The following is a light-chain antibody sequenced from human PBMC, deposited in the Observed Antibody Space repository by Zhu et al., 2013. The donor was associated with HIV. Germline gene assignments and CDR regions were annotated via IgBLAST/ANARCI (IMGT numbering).Light chain of an antibody. J-gene: IGLJ2*01. CDR3: SSYTSSSTVV. CDR1: SSDGGSHNF. CDR2: EVN. Sequence: QSALTQPASVSGSPGQSITISCTGTSSDGGSHNFVSWYQQHPGTAPKLIIYEVNNRPSGVSNRFSGSKSGNTASLTISGLQAEDEADYYCSSYTSSSTVVFGGGTKLTVL. V-gene: IGLV2-14*02.